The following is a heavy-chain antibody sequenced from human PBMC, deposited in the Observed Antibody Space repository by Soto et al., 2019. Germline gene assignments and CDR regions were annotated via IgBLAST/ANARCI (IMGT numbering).Heavy chain of an antibody. CDR1: GYTFASSA. V-gene: IGHV1-18*01. Sequence: QVQLVQSGAEVKKPGASVKVSCKASGYTFASSAISWLRQAPGQGLEWMGWISAYNGNTNYAQKLQGRVTMTTDTSTSTADMELRSLRSDDTAVYYCPSDPPPPDYGGQGTLVTVSS. CDR3: PSDPPPPDY. J-gene: IGHJ4*02. CDR2: ISAYNGNT.